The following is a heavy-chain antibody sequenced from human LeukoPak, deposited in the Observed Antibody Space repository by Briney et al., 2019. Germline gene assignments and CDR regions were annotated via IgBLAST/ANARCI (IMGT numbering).Heavy chain of an antibody. J-gene: IGHJ5*02. CDR2: IIPILGIA. CDR1: GGTFSSYT. CDR3: ATLGYCGGDCSVWFDP. Sequence: ASVKVSCKASGGTFSSYTISWVRQAPGQGLEWMGRIIPILGIANYAQKFQGRVTITADKTTSTAYMELSSLRSEDTAVYYCATLGYCGGDCSVWFDPWGQGTLVTVPS. D-gene: IGHD2-21*01. V-gene: IGHV1-69*02.